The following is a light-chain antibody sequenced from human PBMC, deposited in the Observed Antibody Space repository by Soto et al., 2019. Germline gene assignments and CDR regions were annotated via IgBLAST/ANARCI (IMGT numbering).Light chain of an antibody. CDR2: WAS. CDR1: QSVLFTSNNKNY. J-gene: IGKJ4*01. V-gene: IGKV4-1*01. CDR3: QQYYTLPLT. Sequence: DIGMTQSKASLAVSLGERATINCESNQSVLFTSNNKNYLAWYQQKPGQPPNLLLSWASARASGLPERCSGSGSGTLFPLSISRLPAEDVAVYYCQQYYTLPLTFGGGTKVDIK.